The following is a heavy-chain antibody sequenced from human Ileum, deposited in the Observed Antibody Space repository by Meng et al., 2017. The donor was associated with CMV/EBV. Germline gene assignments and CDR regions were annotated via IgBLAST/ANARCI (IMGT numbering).Heavy chain of an antibody. Sequence: KVSCKASGYTFTDFSMHWVRQAPGQGLEWMGRINPNSGDTNYAQQFQSRVTMTRDTSISTVYMELSNLRSDDTAVYYCARSLPNWAPWGQGSLVTVSS. D-gene: IGHD2-8*01. V-gene: IGHV1-2*06. CDR2: INPNSGDT. CDR1: GYTFTDFS. CDR3: ARSLPNWAP. J-gene: IGHJ5*02.